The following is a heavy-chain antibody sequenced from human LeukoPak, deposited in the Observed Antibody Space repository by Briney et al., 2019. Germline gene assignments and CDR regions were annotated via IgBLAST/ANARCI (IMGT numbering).Heavy chain of an antibody. Sequence: GGSLTLSCAASGFTFDDYAMLWLRQAPGKGLEWVSGISWNSGSIGYADSVKGRFTMSRDNAKNSLYLQMNSLRAEDTALYYCAKDRSGAARSYYYYGMDVWGQGTTVTVSS. CDR1: GFTFDDYA. D-gene: IGHD6-6*01. CDR2: ISWNSGSI. V-gene: IGHV3-9*01. CDR3: AKDRSGAARSYYYYGMDV. J-gene: IGHJ6*02.